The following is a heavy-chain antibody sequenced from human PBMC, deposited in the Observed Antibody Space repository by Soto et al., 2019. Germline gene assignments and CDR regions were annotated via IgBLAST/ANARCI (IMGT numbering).Heavy chain of an antibody. J-gene: IGHJ4*02. V-gene: IGHV4-59*01. Sequence: SETLSLTCTVSGGSISPFYGSWVRQPPGKGLEWIGYLYYSGNTNYNPSLKSRVTISVDASKNQVSLRLTSATAADTAVYYCARVGGVAARTFDYWGQGTVVTVSS. CDR3: ARVGGVAARTFDY. CDR1: GGSISPFY. D-gene: IGHD2-15*01. CDR2: LYYSGNT.